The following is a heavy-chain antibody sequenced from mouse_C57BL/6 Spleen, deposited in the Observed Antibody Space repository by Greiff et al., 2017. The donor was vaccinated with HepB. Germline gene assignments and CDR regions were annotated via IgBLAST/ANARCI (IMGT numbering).Heavy chain of an antibody. D-gene: IGHD2-5*01. J-gene: IGHJ3*01. Sequence: EVMLVESGGGLVQPGGSMKLSCAASGFTFSDAWMDWVRQSPEKGLEWVAEIRNKANNHATYYDESVKGRFTISRDDSKSSVYLQMNSLRAEDTGIYYCTNYYSNWGFAYWGQGTLVTVSA. CDR2: IRNKANNHAT. V-gene: IGHV6-6*01. CDR3: TNYYSNWGFAY. CDR1: GFTFSDAW.